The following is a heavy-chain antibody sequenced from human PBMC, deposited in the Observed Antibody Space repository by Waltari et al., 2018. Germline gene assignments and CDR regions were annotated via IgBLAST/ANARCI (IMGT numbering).Heavy chain of an antibody. CDR1: GFTFSSYW. J-gene: IGHJ4*02. V-gene: IGHV3-7*01. CDR3: ATEPYSSSYYFDY. D-gene: IGHD6-6*01. Sequence: EVQLVESGGGLVQPGGSLRLSCAASGFTFSSYWMSWVRQAPGKGLGWGGNIKQDGSEKYYVDSVKGRFTISRDNAKNSLYLQMNSLRAEDTAVYYCATEPYSSSYYFDYWGQGTLVTVSS. CDR2: IKQDGSEK.